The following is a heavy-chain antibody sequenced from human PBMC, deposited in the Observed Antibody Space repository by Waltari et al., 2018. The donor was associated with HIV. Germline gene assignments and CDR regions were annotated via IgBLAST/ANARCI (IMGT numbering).Heavy chain of an antibody. Sequence: QVQLQESGPGMVKPSEQLSLTCAVSGYSISSGFSWLWTRQPPGRGLAWIGSIYHSGNTFYSPSLKSRVNMSVYTFKNQFSLKLSSVTAADTAMYYWARGGSYSSSLAELDFWGQGTLVTVSS. J-gene: IGHJ4*02. CDR1: GYSISSGFS. CDR3: ARGGSYSSSLAELDF. CDR2: IYHSGNT. D-gene: IGHD6-6*01. V-gene: IGHV4-38-2*01.